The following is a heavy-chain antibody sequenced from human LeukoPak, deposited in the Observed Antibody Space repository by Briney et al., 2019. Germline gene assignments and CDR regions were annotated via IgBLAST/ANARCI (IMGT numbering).Heavy chain of an antibody. CDR2: ISPMFLTT. D-gene: IGHD3-22*01. CDR3: AGHSHSSGFDY. Sequence: SVKVSCKASGGSFNNYAINWVRQAPGQGLEWMGDISPMFLTTHYAQKFQGRVTLTADESTGTAYLELSRLRSEDTAVYYCAGHSHSSGFDYWGQGTLVTVSS. J-gene: IGHJ4*02. V-gene: IGHV1-69*13. CDR1: GGSFNNYA.